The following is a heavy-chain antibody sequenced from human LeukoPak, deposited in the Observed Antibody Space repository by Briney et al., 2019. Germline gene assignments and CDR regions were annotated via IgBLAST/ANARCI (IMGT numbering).Heavy chain of an antibody. CDR3: ARQYCRGTNCYTGSSYYLDY. CDR1: GYGFSNYW. V-gene: IGHV5-51*01. Sequence: GESLKISCKGSGYGFSNYWIGWVRQMPGKGLEWMGIIYPGDSATRYISSFQGQVTISADKSISTAYLQWSSLKASDTAMYYCARQYCRGTNCYTGSSYYLDYWGQGTLVTVSS. D-gene: IGHD2-2*02. J-gene: IGHJ4*02. CDR2: IYPGDSAT.